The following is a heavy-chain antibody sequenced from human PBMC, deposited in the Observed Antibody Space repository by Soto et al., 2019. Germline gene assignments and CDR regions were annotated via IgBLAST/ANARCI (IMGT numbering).Heavy chain of an antibody. D-gene: IGHD7-27*01. CDR3: VVDVASSGVAELDY. CDR1: GGTIRSSNYY. Sequence: SETLSLTCTVSGGTIRSSNYYWAWLRQPPGKGLEWIGSIDYSGSTYYNPSLKSRVTISVDTSKNHFSLKLGSVTAADTALYYCVVDVASSGVAELDYWGQGTLGTVSS. CDR2: IDYSGST. V-gene: IGHV4-39*02. J-gene: IGHJ4*02.